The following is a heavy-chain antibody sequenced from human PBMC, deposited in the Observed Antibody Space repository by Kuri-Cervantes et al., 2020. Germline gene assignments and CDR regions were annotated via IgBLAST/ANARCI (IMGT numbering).Heavy chain of an antibody. V-gene: IGHV4-59*01. CDR3: ARGGSGSYVSDDPFDY. J-gene: IGHJ4*02. Sequence: SETLSLTCSVSGGSISGYYWNWIRQPPGKGLEWIGYIYYSGSTNYNPSLKSRVTISVDTSKNQFSLRLSSVTAADTAVYYCARGGSGSYVSDDPFDYWGQGTLVTVSS. CDR1: GGSISGYY. CDR2: IYYSGST. D-gene: IGHD1-26*01.